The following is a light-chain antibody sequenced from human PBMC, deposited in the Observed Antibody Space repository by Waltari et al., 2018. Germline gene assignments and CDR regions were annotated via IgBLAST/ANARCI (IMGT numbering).Light chain of an antibody. CDR2: DAS. CDR3: QQRSNWPPLT. V-gene: IGKV3-11*01. J-gene: IGKJ4*01. CDR1: QSVSSY. Sequence: EIVLTKSPATLFLSQGERPTSSCRASQSVSSYLAWYQQKPGQAPRLLIYDASNRATGIPARFSGSGSGTDFTLTISSLEPEDFAVYYCQQRSNWPPLTFGGGTKVEIK.